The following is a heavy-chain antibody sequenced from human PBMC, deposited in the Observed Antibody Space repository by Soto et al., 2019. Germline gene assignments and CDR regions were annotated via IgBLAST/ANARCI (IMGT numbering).Heavy chain of an antibody. J-gene: IGHJ4*02. V-gene: IGHV3-30*18. CDR1: GFTFSSYG. CDR2: ISYDGSNK. CDR3: AKEQGSFYGDANRPADLDY. Sequence: PGGSLRLSCAASGFTFSSYGMHWVRQAPGKGLEWVAVISYDGSNKYYADSVKGRFTISRDNSKNTLYLQMNSLRSEDTAVYYCAKEQGSFYGDANRPADLDYWGKGTLVTVSS. D-gene: IGHD4-17*01.